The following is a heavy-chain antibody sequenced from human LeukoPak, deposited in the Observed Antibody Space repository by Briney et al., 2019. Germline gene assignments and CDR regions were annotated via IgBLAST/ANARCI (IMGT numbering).Heavy chain of an antibody. J-gene: IGHJ4*02. Sequence: GGSLRLSCAASGFTFSDFWMTWVRQAPGKGLEWVANIKEDGSEKYYVDSVKGRFIISRDNAKNSLYLQMNSLRAEDMAVYYCAREYFYNSSGYRALRYWGQGTLVTVSS. V-gene: IGHV3-7*01. CDR1: GFTFSDFW. CDR2: IKEDGSEK. D-gene: IGHD3-22*01. CDR3: AREYFYNSSGYRALRY.